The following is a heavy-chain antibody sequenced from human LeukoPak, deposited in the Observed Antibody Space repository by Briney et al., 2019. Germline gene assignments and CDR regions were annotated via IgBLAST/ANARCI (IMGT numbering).Heavy chain of an antibody. CDR1: GGSISSSSYY. CDR2: IYYSGGT. D-gene: IGHD5-18*01. Sequence: SETLSLTCTVSGGSISSSSYYWGWIRQPPGKGLEWIGSIYYSGGTYYNPSLKSRVTISVDTSKNQFSLKLSSVTAADTAVYYCARHVPPNTAMVRNWGQGTLVTVSS. CDR3: ARHVPPNTAMVRN. V-gene: IGHV4-39*01. J-gene: IGHJ4*02.